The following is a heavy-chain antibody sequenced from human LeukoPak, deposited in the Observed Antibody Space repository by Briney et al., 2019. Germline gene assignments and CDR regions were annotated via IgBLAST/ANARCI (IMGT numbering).Heavy chain of an antibody. CDR2: IHQDGSEK. CDR3: AKDSIVGATSGVY. J-gene: IGHJ4*02. CDR1: GFTFSNHW. V-gene: IGHV3-7*03. Sequence: PGGSLRLSCAASGFTFSNHWMSWVRQAPGKGPEWVANIHQDGSEKYYVDSVKGRFTISRDNAKNSLYLQMNSLRAEDTAVYYCAKDSIVGATSGVYWGQGTLVTVSS. D-gene: IGHD1-26*01.